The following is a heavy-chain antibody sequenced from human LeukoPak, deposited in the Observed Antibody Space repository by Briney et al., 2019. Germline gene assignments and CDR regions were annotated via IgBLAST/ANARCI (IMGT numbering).Heavy chain of an antibody. CDR1: GFTFSSYA. CDR3: AKVSGGGLYYDGMDV. D-gene: IGHD1-14*01. J-gene: IGHJ6*02. V-gene: IGHV3-23*01. CDR2: ISGSGDNT. Sequence: GGSLRLSCAASGFTFSSYAMSWVRQVPGKGLEWVSVISGSGDNTYYADSVKGRFTISRDSSKNTLYLQMNSLRAEDTAVYYCAKVSGGGLYYDGMDVWGQGTTVTVSS.